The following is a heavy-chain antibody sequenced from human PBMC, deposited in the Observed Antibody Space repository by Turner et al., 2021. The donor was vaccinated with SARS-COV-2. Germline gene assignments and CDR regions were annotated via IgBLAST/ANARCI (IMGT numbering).Heavy chain of an antibody. Sequence: EVQLVEVGGGLVLPGGCLTLFCAASGFTVSSNYMGWGRQATGKGGEWVSVNYGGGRTYYANAMNSRITITEHNTKNTLYHKMNSLGAENTAVYYWARDLGGALFDYWGQGTLVTVSS. CDR2: NYGGGRT. CDR1: GFTVSSNY. D-gene: IGHD2-21*01. J-gene: IGHJ4*02. CDR3: ARDLGGALFDY. V-gene: IGHV3-53*04.